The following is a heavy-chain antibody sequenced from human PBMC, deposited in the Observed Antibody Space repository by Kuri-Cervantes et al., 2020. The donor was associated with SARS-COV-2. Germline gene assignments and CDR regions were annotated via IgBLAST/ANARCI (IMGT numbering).Heavy chain of an antibody. D-gene: IGHD3-22*01. CDR3: AKDYLFQTYYYDSSGNDAFDI. CDR2: MNPNSGNT. J-gene: IGHJ3*02. Sequence: ASVKVSCKASGYTFTSYDINWVRQATGQGLEWMGWMNPNSGNTGYAQKFQGRVTMTRNTSISTAYMELSSLRSEDTAVYYCAKDYLFQTYYYDSSGNDAFDIWGQGTMVTVSS. CDR1: GYTFTSYD. V-gene: IGHV1-8*01.